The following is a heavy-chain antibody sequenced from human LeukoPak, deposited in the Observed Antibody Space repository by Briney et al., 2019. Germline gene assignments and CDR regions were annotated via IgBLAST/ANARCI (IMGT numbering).Heavy chain of an antibody. Sequence: ASVKVSCKAYVFTFSNSDINWVRQAPGQGLEWMGWININNGHTNFQSKFQGRVTLTSDTSTTTVYMEMRSLTPDDTGMYYCVRGSRISAELLWGQGTLVTVSS. CDR1: VFTFSNSD. CDR3: VRGSRISAELL. V-gene: IGHV1-18*01. J-gene: IGHJ4*02. D-gene: IGHD3-10*01. CDR2: ININNGHT.